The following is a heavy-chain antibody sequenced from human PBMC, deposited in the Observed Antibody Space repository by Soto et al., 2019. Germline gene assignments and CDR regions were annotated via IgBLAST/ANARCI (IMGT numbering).Heavy chain of an antibody. J-gene: IGHJ4*02. V-gene: IGHV3-23*01. CDR3: TKDLWPYLPAGGEFDS. Sequence: EVQLLESGGGLVQPGGSLRLSCAASGFTFSSYAMSWVRQAPGKGLEWVSAISGSAGSKYYADSVKGRFTIPRDNSKNTLYLQMNSLRAEDTAVFYCTKDLWPYLPAGGEFDSWGQGTLVTVSS. D-gene: IGHD3-16*01. CDR1: GFTFSSYA. CDR2: ISGSAGSK.